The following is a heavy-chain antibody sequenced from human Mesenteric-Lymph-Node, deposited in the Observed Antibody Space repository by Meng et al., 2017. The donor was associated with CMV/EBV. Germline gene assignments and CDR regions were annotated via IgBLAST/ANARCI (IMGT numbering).Heavy chain of an antibody. CDR1: GGSISSGDYS. CDR2: IYYSGST. Sequence: SGGSISSGDYSWSWLRQPPGKGLEWIGYIYYSGSTYYNPSLKSRVTISVDTSKNQFSLKLSSVTAADTAVYYCAREIVVVPAPWFDPWGQGTLVTVSS. V-gene: IGHV4-30-4*08. CDR3: AREIVVVPAPWFDP. J-gene: IGHJ5*02. D-gene: IGHD2-2*01.